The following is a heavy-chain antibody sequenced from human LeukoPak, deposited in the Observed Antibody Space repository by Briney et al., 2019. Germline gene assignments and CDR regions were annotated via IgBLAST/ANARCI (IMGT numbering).Heavy chain of an antibody. V-gene: IGHV3-30-3*01. CDR2: ISYDGSNK. CDR3: ARGGGMVRGVTYYYYGMDV. CDR1: GFTFSSYA. Sequence: GGSLRLSCAASGFTFSSYAMHWVRQAPGKGLEGVAVISYDGSNKYYADSVKGRFTISRDNSKNTLYLQMNSLRAEDTAMYYCARGGGMVRGVTYYYYGMDVWGQGTTVTVS. J-gene: IGHJ6*02. D-gene: IGHD3-10*01.